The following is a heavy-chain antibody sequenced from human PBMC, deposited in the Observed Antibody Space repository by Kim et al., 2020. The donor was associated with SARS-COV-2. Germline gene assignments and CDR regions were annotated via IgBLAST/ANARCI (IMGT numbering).Heavy chain of an antibody. D-gene: IGHD3-22*01. J-gene: IGHJ5*02. V-gene: IGHV1-24*01. CDR1: GYTLTELS. CDR2: FDPEDGET. Sequence: ASVKVSCKVSGYTLTELSMHWVRQAPGKGLDWMGGFDPEDGETIYARKFQGRVTMTEDTSIDTAYMELSSLRSEDTAVYYCATASPGGYYYDSSGPNPNWFDPWGQGTLFTVSS. CDR3: ATASPGGYYYDSSGPNPNWFDP.